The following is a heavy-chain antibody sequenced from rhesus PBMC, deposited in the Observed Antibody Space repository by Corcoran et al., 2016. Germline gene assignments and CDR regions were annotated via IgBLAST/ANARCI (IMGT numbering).Heavy chain of an antibody. V-gene: IGHV4S11*01. D-gene: IGHD6-43*01. CDR1: GGSISSDY. CDR2: IYGSGSST. Sequence: QVQLQESGPGLVKPLETLSLTCAVSGGSISSDYWSWNLPPPGKGLEWIGYIYGSGSSTNYNPSLKSRVTLSVDTSKNQFSLKLSSLTAADTAVYYCARRSSNYDYWGQGVLVTVSS. J-gene: IGHJ4*01. CDR3: ARRSSNYDY.